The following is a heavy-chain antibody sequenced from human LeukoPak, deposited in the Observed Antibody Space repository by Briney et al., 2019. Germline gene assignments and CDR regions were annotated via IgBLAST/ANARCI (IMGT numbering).Heavy chain of an antibody. J-gene: IGHJ4*02. CDR1: GASISSYY. D-gene: IGHD6-13*01. CDR2: IYYTGST. Sequence: SETLSLTCTVSGASISSYYWSWIRQPPGKGLEWIGYIYYTGSTNYNPSLKSRVTISVDTSKNQFSLKLSSVTAADTAVYYCARGSSWTGADYWGQGTLVTVSS. CDR3: ARGSSWTGADY. V-gene: IGHV4-59*12.